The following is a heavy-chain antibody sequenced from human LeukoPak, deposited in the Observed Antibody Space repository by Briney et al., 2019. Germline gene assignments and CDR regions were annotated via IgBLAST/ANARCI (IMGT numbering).Heavy chain of an antibody. D-gene: IGHD1-26*01. CDR1: GFTFSSCG. J-gene: IGHJ4*02. V-gene: IGHV3-30*18. Sequence: GGSLRLSCAASGFTFSSCGMHWVRRAPGKGLEWVAVVSYDGSNKYYADSVKGRFTISRDNSKNTLYLQMNSLRAEDTAVYYCAKEVGAWGQGTLVTVSS. CDR2: VSYDGSNK. CDR3: AKEVGA.